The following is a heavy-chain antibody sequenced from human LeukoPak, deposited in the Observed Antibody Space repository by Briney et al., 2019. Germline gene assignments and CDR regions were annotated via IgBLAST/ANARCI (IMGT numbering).Heavy chain of an antibody. D-gene: IGHD5/OR15-5a*01. CDR3: ARGAGTMSTNY. Sequence: GGSLRLSCAASGFTFSSYAMSWVRQAPGKGLECVSAISGSGGSTYYADSVKGRFTISRDNSKNTLYLQINSLRAEDTAVYYCARGAGTMSTNYWGQGALVTVSS. CDR2: ISGSGGST. V-gene: IGHV3-23*01. J-gene: IGHJ4*02. CDR1: GFTFSSYA.